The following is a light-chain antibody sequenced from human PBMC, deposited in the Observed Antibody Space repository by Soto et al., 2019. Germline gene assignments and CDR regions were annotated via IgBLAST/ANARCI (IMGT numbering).Light chain of an antibody. CDR3: QQYGGSRT. J-gene: IGKJ1*01. Sequence: EIVLTQSPGTLSLSPGERATLSCRASQSVSSSYLAWYHQKPGQAPRLLIYGASSRATGIPDRFSGSGSGTDFTLTISRLEPEHFAVYYCQQYGGSRTFGQGPKVEIK. CDR2: GAS. CDR1: QSVSSSY. V-gene: IGKV3-20*01.